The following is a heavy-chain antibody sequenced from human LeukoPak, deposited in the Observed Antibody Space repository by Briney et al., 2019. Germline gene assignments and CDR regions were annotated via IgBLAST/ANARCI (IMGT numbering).Heavy chain of an antibody. D-gene: IGHD3-16*02. CDR3: ARAVYDYVWGSYRYYYFDY. V-gene: IGHV1-2*06. CDR2: INPNSGGT. CDR1: GYTFTGYY. J-gene: IGHJ4*02. Sequence: ASVKVSCKASGYTFTGYYMHWVRQAPGQGHEWMGRINPNSGGTNYAQKFQGRVTMTRDTSISTAYMELSRLRSDDTAVYYCARAVYDYVWGSYRYYYFDYWGQGTLVTVSS.